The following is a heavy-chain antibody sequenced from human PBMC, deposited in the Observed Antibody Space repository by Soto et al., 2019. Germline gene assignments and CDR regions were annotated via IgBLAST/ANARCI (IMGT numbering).Heavy chain of an antibody. CDR1: GYTFTRYG. D-gene: IGHD2-8*01. V-gene: IGHV1-18*01. Sequence: QVQLVQSGAEVKNPGASVKVSCKASGYTFTRYGIGWARQAPGQGLEWMGWINTYNGNTNYAQNVQGRVTLTTDTSTRAAYMELRSLRSNDTAIYYWAMVDVSVTPSPKDVWGHGTPVIVSS. CDR3: AMVDVSVTPSPKDV. J-gene: IGHJ6*02. CDR2: INTYNGNT.